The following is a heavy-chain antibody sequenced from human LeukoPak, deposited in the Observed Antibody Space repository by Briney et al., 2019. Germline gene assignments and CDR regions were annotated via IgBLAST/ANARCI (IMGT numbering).Heavy chain of an antibody. D-gene: IGHD4-17*01. Sequence: GASVKVSCKASWYSFTAFYIHWVRQAPGQGLEWMGWIHPRSGETNYAYKFRGRVTMTRDTSISTTYMDLGSLGSDDTAVYYCAKDHARVTSDYFDYWGQGTLVTVSS. CDR1: WYSFTAFY. V-gene: IGHV1-2*02. J-gene: IGHJ4*02. CDR2: IHPRSGET. CDR3: AKDHARVTSDYFDY.